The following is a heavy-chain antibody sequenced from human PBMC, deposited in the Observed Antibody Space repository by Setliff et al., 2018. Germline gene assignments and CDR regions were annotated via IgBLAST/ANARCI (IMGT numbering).Heavy chain of an antibody. CDR2: ISVYNGDT. D-gene: IGHD5-18*01. J-gene: IGHJ4*02. Sequence: ASVKVSCKASGYTFRNYAFAWVRQASGQGLEWVGWISVYNGDTNYAQKFQGRVTLTTDTSTSTAYMELRSLTSDDSAFYYCARAPSVELVTIRTNSWFTYWGQGTLVTVSS. V-gene: IGHV1-18*01. CDR3: ARAPSVELVTIRTNSWFTY. CDR1: GYTFRNYA.